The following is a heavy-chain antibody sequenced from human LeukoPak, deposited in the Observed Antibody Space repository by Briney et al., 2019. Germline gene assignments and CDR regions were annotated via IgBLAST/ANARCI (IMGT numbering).Heavy chain of an antibody. Sequence: GGSLRLSCAASGFTLSSYSMNWVRQAPGKGLEWVSYISSSTSNIFYADSVKGRFTISRDNSKNTLYLQMNNLRAEDTAVYYCAMATWVGGLDYWGQGTLVTVSS. J-gene: IGHJ4*02. V-gene: IGHV3-48*01. CDR3: AMATWVGGLDY. CDR1: GFTLSSYS. CDR2: ISSSTSNI. D-gene: IGHD1-26*01.